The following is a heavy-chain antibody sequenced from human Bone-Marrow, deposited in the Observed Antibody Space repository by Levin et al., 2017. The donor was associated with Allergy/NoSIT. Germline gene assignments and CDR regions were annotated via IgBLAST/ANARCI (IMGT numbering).Heavy chain of an antibody. D-gene: IGHD6-6*01. V-gene: IGHV3-21*01. CDR3: ARESIAARPYDY. CDR2: ISSSSSYI. Sequence: GGSLRLSCAASGFTFSSYSMNWVRQAPGKGLEWVSSISSSSSYIYYADSVKGRFTISRDNAKNSLYLQMNSLRAEDTAVYYCARESIAARPYDYWGQGTLVTVSS. CDR1: GFTFSSYS. J-gene: IGHJ4*02.